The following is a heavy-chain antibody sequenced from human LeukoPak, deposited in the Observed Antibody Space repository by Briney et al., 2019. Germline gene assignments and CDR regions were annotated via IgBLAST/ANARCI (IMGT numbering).Heavy chain of an antibody. D-gene: IGHD3-3*01. Sequence: GSLRLSCAASGFTFSNAWMSWIRQPPGKGLEWIGEINHSGSTNYNPSLKSRVTISVDTSKNQFSLKLSSVTAADTAVYYCARGFTIFGRTYYFDYWGQGTLVTVSS. CDR2: INHSGST. CDR1: GFTFSNAW. CDR3: ARGFTIFGRTYYFDY. J-gene: IGHJ4*02. V-gene: IGHV4-34*01.